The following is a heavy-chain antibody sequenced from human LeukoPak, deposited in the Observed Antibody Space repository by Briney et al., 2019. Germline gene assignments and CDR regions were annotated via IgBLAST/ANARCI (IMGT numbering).Heavy chain of an antibody. CDR1: GFPFSDYV. J-gene: IGHJ4*02. D-gene: IGHD6-19*01. Sequence: PGGSLRLPCAASGFPFSDYVMHWVRQAPGKGLEWVAVIRYDGNNKYYADSVKGRFTISRDNSKNMLYLQMNSLGTEDTAVYYCAKDRWGAVASFDYWGQGTLVTVSS. V-gene: IGHV3-30*02. CDR2: IRYDGNNK. CDR3: AKDRWGAVASFDY.